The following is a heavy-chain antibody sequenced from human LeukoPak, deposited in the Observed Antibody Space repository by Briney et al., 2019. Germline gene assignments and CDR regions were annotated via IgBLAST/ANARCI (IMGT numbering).Heavy chain of an antibody. CDR1: GCTFTSYY. CDR3: ARYLGIAAAGGDY. J-gene: IGHJ4*02. Sequence: ASVKVSCKASGCTFTSYYMHWVRQAPGQGLEWMGIINPSGGSTSYAQKFQGRVTMTRDTSTSTVYMELSGLRSEDTAVYYCARYLGIAAAGGDYWGQGTLVTVSS. D-gene: IGHD6-13*01. CDR2: INPSGGST. V-gene: IGHV1-46*01.